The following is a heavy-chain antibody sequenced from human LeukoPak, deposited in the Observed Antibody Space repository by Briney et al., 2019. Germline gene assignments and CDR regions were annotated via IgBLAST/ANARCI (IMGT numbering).Heavy chain of an antibody. D-gene: IGHD2-15*01. Sequence: PSETLSLTCTVSGGSISSHYWSWIRQPPGKGLEWIGYIYNSGGTSYNPSLKSRVTISVDTSKNQFSLKLSSVTAADTAVYYCARGSPTWDYWGQGTLVTVSS. CDR3: ARGSPTWDY. V-gene: IGHV4-4*08. CDR2: IYNSGGT. CDR1: GGSISSHY. J-gene: IGHJ4*02.